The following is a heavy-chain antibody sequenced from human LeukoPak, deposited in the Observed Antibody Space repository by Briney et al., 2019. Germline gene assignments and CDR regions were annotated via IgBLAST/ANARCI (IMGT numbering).Heavy chain of an antibody. CDR1: GGSISGYY. CDR3: ARQTKAPRPKYFDY. Sequence: SETLSLTCTVSGGSISGYYWSWIRQPAGKGLEWIGSIYYSGSTYYNPSLKSRVTISVDTSKNQFSLKLSSVTAADTAVYYCARQTKAPRPKYFDYWGQGTLVTVSS. J-gene: IGHJ4*02. V-gene: IGHV4-59*05. CDR2: IYYSGST.